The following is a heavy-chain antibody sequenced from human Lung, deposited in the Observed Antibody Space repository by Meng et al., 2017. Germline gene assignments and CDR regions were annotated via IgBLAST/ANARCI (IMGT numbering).Heavy chain of an antibody. J-gene: IGHJ4*02. Sequence: VQLEQVVEELLKPSATLSPTGAVSGGSFSANHWSWIRQTPGKGLEWIGIISYSGNTFYNPSLKSRVTISLDRSKNQFSLRLDSVTAADTAVYHCASLLHSGNFDYWGQGMLVTVSS. V-gene: IGHV4-34*02. D-gene: IGHD2-15*01. CDR2: ISYSGNT. CDR3: ASLLHSGNFDY. CDR1: GGSFSANH.